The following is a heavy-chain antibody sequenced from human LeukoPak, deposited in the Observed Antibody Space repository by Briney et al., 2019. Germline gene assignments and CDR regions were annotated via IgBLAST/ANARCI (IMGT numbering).Heavy chain of an antibody. J-gene: IGHJ5*02. D-gene: IGHD4-23*01. CDR3: AGDGGDSVSLGWGWFDP. V-gene: IGHV4-34*01. Sequence: SETLSLTCAVYGGSFSGYYWSWIRQPPGKGLEWIGEINHSGSTNYNPSLKSRVTISVDTSKNHFSLILSSVTAADTAVYYCAGDGGDSVSLGWGWFDPWGQGTLVTVSS. CDR2: INHSGST. CDR1: GGSFSGYY.